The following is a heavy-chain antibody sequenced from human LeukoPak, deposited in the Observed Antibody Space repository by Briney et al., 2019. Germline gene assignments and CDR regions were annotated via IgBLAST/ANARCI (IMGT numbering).Heavy chain of an antibody. CDR1: GFTFSSYG. J-gene: IGHJ4*02. Sequence: PGGSLRLSCAASGFTFSSYGMHWVRQAPGKGLEWVAFIRYDGSNKYYADSVKGRFTISRDNSKNTLYLQMNSLRAEDTAVYYCARRPRNSGNYDGPSGQDYWGQGTLVTVSS. V-gene: IGHV3-30*02. CDR3: ARRPRNSGNYDGPSGQDY. CDR2: IRYDGSNK. D-gene: IGHD1-26*01.